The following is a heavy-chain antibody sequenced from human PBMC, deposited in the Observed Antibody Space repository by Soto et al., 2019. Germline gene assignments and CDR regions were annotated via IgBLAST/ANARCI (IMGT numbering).Heavy chain of an antibody. V-gene: IGHV3-33*01. Sequence: QVQLVESEGGVVQPGRSLRLSCAASGFNFNSYGMHWVRQAPGKGLEWVAVIWYDGSNKYYADSVKGRFTISRDNSKNTLYLQMNSLRVEDTAVYYCVRDTTGAFDIWGQGTMVTVSS. CDR2: IWYDGSNK. CDR3: VRDTTGAFDI. D-gene: IGHD1-1*01. CDR1: GFNFNSYG. J-gene: IGHJ3*02.